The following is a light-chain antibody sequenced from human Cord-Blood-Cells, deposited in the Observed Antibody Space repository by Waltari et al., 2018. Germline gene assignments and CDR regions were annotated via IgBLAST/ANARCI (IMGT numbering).Light chain of an antibody. V-gene: IGLV2-11*01. Sequence: SALTQPRSVSGSPGQSVTISCPGTGSDVGGSNFVPWYQQHPDKAPKLIIYDVSKPPSGVPDRFSGSKSGNTASLTISGLQAEDEADYYCCSYAGSYTLVFGGGTKLTVL. CDR3: CSYAGSYTLV. J-gene: IGLJ2*01. CDR1: GSDVGGSNF. CDR2: DVS.